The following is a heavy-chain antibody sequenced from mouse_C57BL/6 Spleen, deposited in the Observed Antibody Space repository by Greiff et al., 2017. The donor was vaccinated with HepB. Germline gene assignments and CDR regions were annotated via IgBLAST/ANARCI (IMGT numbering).Heavy chain of an antibody. Sequence: QVQLQQPGAELVKPGASVKLSCKASGYTFTSYWMQWVKQRPGQGLEWIGEIDPSDSYTNYNQKFKGKATLTVDTSSSTAYMQLSSLTSEDSAVYYCARRVYGNYGARLFDYWGQGTTLTVSS. V-gene: IGHV1-50*01. J-gene: IGHJ2*01. D-gene: IGHD2-1*01. CDR2: IDPSDSYT. CDR3: ARRVYGNYGARLFDY. CDR1: GYTFTSYW.